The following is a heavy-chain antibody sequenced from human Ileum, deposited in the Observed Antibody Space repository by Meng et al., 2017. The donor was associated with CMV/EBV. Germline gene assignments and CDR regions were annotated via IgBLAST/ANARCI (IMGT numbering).Heavy chain of an antibody. Sequence: QIQRCQSGAEGRKPGAEVKVSCKTSGYTFSNYGLNWNRQAPGQGLEWMGWVSPYNGDTHYPQSLQGRVTMTTDASTKTVYMELRNLRSDDTAVYYCSRETVGAGDYWGQGTLVTVSS. CDR2: VSPYNGDT. CDR1: GYTFSNYG. D-gene: IGHD1-26*01. J-gene: IGHJ4*02. CDR3: SRETVGAGDY. V-gene: IGHV1-18*01.